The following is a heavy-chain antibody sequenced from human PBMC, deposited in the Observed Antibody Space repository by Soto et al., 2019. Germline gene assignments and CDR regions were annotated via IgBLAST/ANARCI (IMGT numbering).Heavy chain of an antibody. CDR2: INPNSGGT. J-gene: IGHJ4*02. D-gene: IGHD5-12*01. CDR3: ARAYSGYDSPFDY. V-gene: IGHV1-2*04. Sequence: ASVKVSCKASGYTFTCYYMHWVRQAPGQGLEWMGWINPNSGGTNYAQKFQGWVTMARDTSISTAYMELSRLRSDDTAVYYCARAYSGYDSPFDYWGQGTLVTVSS. CDR1: GYTFTCYY.